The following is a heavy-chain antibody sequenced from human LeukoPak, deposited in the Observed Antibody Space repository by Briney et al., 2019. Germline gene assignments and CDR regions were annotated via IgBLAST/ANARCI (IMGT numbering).Heavy chain of an antibody. J-gene: IGHJ4*02. V-gene: IGHV4-34*01. Sequence: KPSETLSLTCAVYGGSFSGYYWSWIRQPPGKGLEWIGEINHSGSTNYNPSLKSRVTISVDTSKNQFSLKLSSVTAADTAVYYCARVSVRPDTGVDYWGQGTLVTVSS. CDR1: GGSFSGYY. D-gene: IGHD7-27*01. CDR2: INHSGST. CDR3: ARVSVRPDTGVDY.